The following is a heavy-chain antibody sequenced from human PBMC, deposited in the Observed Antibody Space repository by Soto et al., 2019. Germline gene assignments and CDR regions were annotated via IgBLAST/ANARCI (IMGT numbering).Heavy chain of an antibody. CDR1: GGTFSSYA. J-gene: IGHJ4*02. Sequence: SVKVSCKASGGTFSSYAISWVRQAPGQGLEWMGGIIPIFGTANYAQKFQGRVTITADKSTSTAYMELSSLRSEDTAVYYCARDRLGGVGGGHYYFDYWGQGTLVTVSS. CDR3: ARDRLGGVGGGHYYFDY. CDR2: IIPIFGTA. D-gene: IGHD2-15*01. V-gene: IGHV1-69*06.